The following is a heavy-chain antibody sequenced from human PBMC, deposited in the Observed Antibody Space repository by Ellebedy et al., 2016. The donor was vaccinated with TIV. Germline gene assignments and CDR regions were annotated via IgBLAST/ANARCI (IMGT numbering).Heavy chain of an antibody. Sequence: GSLRLSCTVSGYFISDGYYWGWIRQPPGKGLEWIGSGYHSGSTLYNPSLKSRVSISVDTTKNQFSLRLASVTAADTAVYYCARDGTVLVPAADMDVWGKGTTVTVSS. CDR2: GYHSGST. J-gene: IGHJ6*03. V-gene: IGHV4-38-2*02. CDR1: GYFISDGYY. D-gene: IGHD2-2*01. CDR3: ARDGTVLVPAADMDV.